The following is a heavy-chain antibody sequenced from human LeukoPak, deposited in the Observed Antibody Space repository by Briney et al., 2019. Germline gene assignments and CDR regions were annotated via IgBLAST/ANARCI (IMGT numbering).Heavy chain of an antibody. CDR3: ANDHYFGSWSYYLGLNHYQLYHYVGV. D-gene: IGHD3-10*01. CDR1: GFTFSSYG. Sequence: GGSLRLSCEASGFTFSSYGMNWVRQAPGKGLEWVAFIRYGGGNTYYADSVKGRFPISRDNSKNTLYLQMNSLRAEDTAVYYCANDHYFGSWSYYLGLNHYQLYHYVGVWGKGTTVTISS. CDR2: IRYGGGNT. J-gene: IGHJ6*03. V-gene: IGHV3-30*02.